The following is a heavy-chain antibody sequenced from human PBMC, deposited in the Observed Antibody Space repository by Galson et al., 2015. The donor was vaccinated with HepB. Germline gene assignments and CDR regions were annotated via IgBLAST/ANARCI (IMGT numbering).Heavy chain of an antibody. J-gene: IGHJ3*02. Sequence: SLRLSCAASGFTFSTSAIHWVRQASGKGLEWIGRIRGKADKYETKYDVSLKGRFTISRDDYKSTAYLQMKSLKTEDTAVYYCVKLATSMSSDAFDIWGHGTMVTVSS. D-gene: IGHD5-18*01. V-gene: IGHV3-73*01. CDR1: GFTFSTSA. CDR2: IRGKADKYET. CDR3: VKLATSMSSDAFDI.